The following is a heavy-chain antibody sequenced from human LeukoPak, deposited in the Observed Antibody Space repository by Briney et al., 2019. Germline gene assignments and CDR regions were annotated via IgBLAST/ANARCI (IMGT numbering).Heavy chain of an antibody. D-gene: IGHD3-16*02. J-gene: IGHJ4*02. CDR2: ISTDGSTT. V-gene: IGHV3-74*01. CDR1: GFTFNRYW. Sequence: GGSLTLSCAASGFTFNRYWMHWVRQVPGKGLEWVSRISTDGSTTTYADSVKGRFTISRDNAKDTLYLQMNSLRAEDTAVYYCASPRLDYVWGTYLDYWGQGSLVTVSS. CDR3: ASPRLDYVWGTYLDY.